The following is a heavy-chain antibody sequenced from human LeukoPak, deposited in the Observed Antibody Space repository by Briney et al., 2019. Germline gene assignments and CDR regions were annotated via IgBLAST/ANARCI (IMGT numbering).Heavy chain of an antibody. Sequence: GGSLRLSCAASGFTFSSYEMNWVRQAPGKGLEWVAVISYDGSNKYYADSVKGRFTISRDNPKNTLYLQMNSLRAEDTAVYYCAKEGSIFGVVIRPYYFDYWGQGTLVTVSS. D-gene: IGHD3-3*01. J-gene: IGHJ4*02. CDR2: ISYDGSNK. V-gene: IGHV3-30*18. CDR1: GFTFSSYE. CDR3: AKEGSIFGVVIRPYYFDY.